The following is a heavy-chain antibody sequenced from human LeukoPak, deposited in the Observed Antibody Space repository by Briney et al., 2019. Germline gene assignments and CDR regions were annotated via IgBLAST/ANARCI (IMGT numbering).Heavy chain of an antibody. J-gene: IGHJ4*02. CDR1: GFTFSSYW. D-gene: IGHD3-3*01. V-gene: IGHV3-23*01. CDR2: ISGSGHST. Sequence: PGGSLRLSCAASGFTFSSYWMSWVRQAPGKGLEWVSAISGSGHSTYYADSVKGRFTSSRDNSKNTVYLQMNSLRAEDTAIYYCAKSNYYDFWTGYHLDYWGQGTLVTVSS. CDR3: AKSNYYDFWTGYHLDY.